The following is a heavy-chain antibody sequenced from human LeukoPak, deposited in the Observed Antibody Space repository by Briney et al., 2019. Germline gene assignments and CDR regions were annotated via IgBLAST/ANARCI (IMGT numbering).Heavy chain of an antibody. CDR1: GGSISSYY. J-gene: IGHJ2*01. CDR2: IYYSGST. D-gene: IGHD4-11*01. Sequence: SETLSLTCTVSGGSISSYYWSWIRQPPGKGLECIGYIYYSGSTNYNPSLKSRVTISVDTSKNQFSLKLSSVTAADTAMYFCARHIHSSYKSGWFFDLWGRGTLVTVSS. V-gene: IGHV4-59*08. CDR3: ARHIHSSYKSGWFFDL.